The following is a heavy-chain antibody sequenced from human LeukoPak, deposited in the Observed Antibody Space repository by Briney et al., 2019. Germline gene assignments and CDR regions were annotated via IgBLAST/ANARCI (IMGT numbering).Heavy chain of an antibody. J-gene: IGHJ4*02. CDR3: AREENHVVITSYYLDH. V-gene: IGHV3-53*01. Sequence: GDSLRLSCAASGFSVSTNYMSWVRQAPGKGLEWVSVLYSDGSTYYAASVKGRFTISRDNPKNTLYLQMNSLRAEDTAVYYCAREENHVVITSYYLDHWGLGTLVTVSS. CDR2: LYSDGST. CDR1: GFSVSTNY. D-gene: IGHD3-16*01.